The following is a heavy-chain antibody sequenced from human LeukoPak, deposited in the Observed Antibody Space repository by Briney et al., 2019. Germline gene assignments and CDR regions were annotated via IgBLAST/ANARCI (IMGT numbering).Heavy chain of an antibody. V-gene: IGHV3-53*01. D-gene: IGHD3-16*01. CDR3: ARVRGGDYFDY. Sequence: GGSLRLSCAASGFTVSSNYMSWVRQAPGKGLEWVSVIYSGGSTYYADSVKGRFTISRDNPKNTLYLQMNSLRAEDTAVYYCARVRGGDYFDYWGQGTLVTVSS. CDR1: GFTVSSNY. J-gene: IGHJ4*02. CDR2: IYSGGST.